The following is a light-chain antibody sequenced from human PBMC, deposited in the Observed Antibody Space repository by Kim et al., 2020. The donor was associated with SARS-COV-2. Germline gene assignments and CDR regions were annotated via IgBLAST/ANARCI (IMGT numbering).Light chain of an antibody. J-gene: IGLJ1*01. CDR1: ALPEKQ. CDR3: QSADGSGTYV. V-gene: IGLV3-25*03. CDR2: KDS. Sequence: SPGQTARITCSGDALPEKQPYWYQQKSGQAPLLLIYKDSERPSGIPGRFSGSSSGTTVTLTISGVQAEDDADYYCQSADGSGTYVFGTGTKVTVL.